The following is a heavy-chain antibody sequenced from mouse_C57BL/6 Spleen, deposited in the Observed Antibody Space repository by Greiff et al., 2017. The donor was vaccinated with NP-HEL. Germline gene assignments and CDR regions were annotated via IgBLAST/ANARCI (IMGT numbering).Heavy chain of an antibody. D-gene: IGHD2-1*01. J-gene: IGHJ4*01. Sequence: EVKLQESGGGLVQPKGSLKLSCAASGFSFNTYAMNWVRQAPGKGLEWVARIRSKSNNYATYYADSVKDRFTISRDDSGSMLYLQMNNLKTEDTAMYYCVRNPGNYYAMDYWGQGTSVTVSS. CDR2: IRSKSNNYAT. CDR3: VRNPGNYYAMDY. CDR1: GFSFNTYA. V-gene: IGHV10-1*01.